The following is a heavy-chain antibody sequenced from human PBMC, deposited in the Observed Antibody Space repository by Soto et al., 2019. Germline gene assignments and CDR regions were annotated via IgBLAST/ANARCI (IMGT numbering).Heavy chain of an antibody. J-gene: IGHJ4*02. V-gene: IGHV3-7*03. CDR2: IKEDGSEK. CDR3: VRVGRLGGY. CDR1: VFTFSTYW. Sequence: GGSLRLSGAASVFTFSTYWMSWVRQAPGKGLEWVANIKEDGSEKYYVDSVKGRFTISRDNANNSLYLQTNSLRAEDTAVYYCVRVGRLGGYWGQGTLVTVSS. D-gene: IGHD3-16*01.